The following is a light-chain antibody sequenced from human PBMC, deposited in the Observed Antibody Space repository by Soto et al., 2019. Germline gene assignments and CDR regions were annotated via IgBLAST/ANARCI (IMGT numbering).Light chain of an antibody. Sequence: QSALTQPRSVSGSPGQSVTISCTGTSSDVGGYNYVSWYQQHPGKAPKLMIYDVSKRPSGVPDRFSGSKSGNTASLTISGLQAEDESDYSCSSYAGSYTFVVLGGGTTVTV. J-gene: IGLJ2*01. CDR3: SSYAGSYTFVV. CDR2: DVS. CDR1: SSDVGGYNY. V-gene: IGLV2-11*01.